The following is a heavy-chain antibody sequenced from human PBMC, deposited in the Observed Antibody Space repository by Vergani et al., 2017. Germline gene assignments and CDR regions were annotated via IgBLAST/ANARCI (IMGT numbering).Heavy chain of an antibody. Sequence: QVQLVESGGGVVQPGRSLRLSCAASGFTFSSYGMHWVRQAPGKGLEWVAVISYDGSNKYYADSVKGRFTISRDNSKNTLYLQMNSLIADDTAVYYCARGYFDWLLYYYMDVWGKGTTVTVSS. V-gene: IGHV3-30*03. J-gene: IGHJ6*03. CDR1: GFTFSSYG. CDR2: ISYDGSNK. D-gene: IGHD3-9*01. CDR3: ARGYFDWLLYYYMDV.